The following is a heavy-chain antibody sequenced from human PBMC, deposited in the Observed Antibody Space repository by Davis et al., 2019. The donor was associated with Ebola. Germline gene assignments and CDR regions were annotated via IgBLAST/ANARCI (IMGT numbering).Heavy chain of an antibody. CDR1: GYSINRGFT. CDR3: ARVRDYYGSGTP. CDR2: IYHSGST. J-gene: IGHJ5*02. Sequence: MPSETLSLTCSVSGYSINRGFTWGWIRQPPGKGLEWIGSIYHSGSTNYNPSLKSRVTISVDTSKNQFSLKLSSVTAADTAVYYCARVRDYYGSGTPWGQGTLVTVSS. V-gene: IGHV4-38-2*02. D-gene: IGHD3-10*01.